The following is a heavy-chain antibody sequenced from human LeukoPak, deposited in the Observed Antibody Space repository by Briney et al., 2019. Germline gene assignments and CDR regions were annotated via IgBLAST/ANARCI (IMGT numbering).Heavy chain of an antibody. Sequence: SETLSLTCTVSGGSISSYYWSWIRQPAGKGLEWIGEINHSGSTNYNPSLKSRVTISVDTSKNQFSLKLSSVTAADTAVYYCARPRRGIAVAGTWFDPWGQGTLVTVSS. CDR3: ARPRRGIAVAGTWFDP. J-gene: IGHJ5*02. CDR1: GGSISSYY. D-gene: IGHD6-19*01. V-gene: IGHV4-34*01. CDR2: INHSGST.